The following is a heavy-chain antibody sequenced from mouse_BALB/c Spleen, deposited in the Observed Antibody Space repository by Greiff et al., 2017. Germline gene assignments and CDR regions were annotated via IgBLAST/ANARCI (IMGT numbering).Heavy chain of an antibody. V-gene: IGHV4-1*02. D-gene: IGHD2-4*01. Sequence: EVQLVESGGGLVQPGGSLKLSCAASGFDFSRYWMSWVRQAPGKGLEWIGEINPDSSTINYTPSLKDKFIISRDNAKNTLYLQMSKVRSEDTALYYCARVGSTMITRWYYYAMDYWGQGTSVTVSS. CDR1: GFDFSRYW. J-gene: IGHJ4*01. CDR3: ARVGSTMITRWYYYAMDY. CDR2: INPDSSTI.